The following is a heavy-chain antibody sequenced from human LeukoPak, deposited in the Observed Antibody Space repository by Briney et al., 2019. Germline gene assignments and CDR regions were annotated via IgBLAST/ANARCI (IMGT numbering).Heavy chain of an antibody. CDR2: ISAYNGNT. CDR3: AREYCTNGVCYTEPHWFDP. D-gene: IGHD2-8*01. CDR1: GYTFTSYG. Sequence: ASVKVSCKASGYTFTSYGISWVRQAPGQGLEWMGWISAYNGNTNYAQKLQGRVTMTTGTSTSTAYMELRSLRSDDAAVYYCAREYCTNGVCYTEPHWFDPWGQGTLVTVSS. V-gene: IGHV1-18*01. J-gene: IGHJ5*02.